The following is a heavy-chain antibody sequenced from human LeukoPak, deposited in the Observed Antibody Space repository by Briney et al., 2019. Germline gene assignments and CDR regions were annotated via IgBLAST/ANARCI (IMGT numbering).Heavy chain of an antibody. D-gene: IGHD3-22*01. CDR2: INHSGST. CDR3: ARERRITMIVVVRNWFDP. J-gene: IGHJ5*02. V-gene: IGHV4-34*01. CDR1: GGSFSGYY. Sequence: PSETLSLTCAVYGGSFSGYYWSWIRQPPGKGLEWIGEINHSGSTNYNPSLKSRVTISVDTSKNQFSLKLSSVTAADTAVYYCARERRITMIVVVRNWFDPWGQGTLVTVSS.